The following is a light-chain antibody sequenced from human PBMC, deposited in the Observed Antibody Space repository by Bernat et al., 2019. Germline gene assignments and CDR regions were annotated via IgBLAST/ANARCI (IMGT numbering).Light chain of an antibody. V-gene: IGKV1-39*01. CDR2: AAS. CDR3: QQSYRSWT. CDR1: QSISSS. Sequence: DIQMTQSPSSLSASVGDRVTITCRASQSISSSLNWYQQKPGKAPNLLIYAASSLESGAPSRFSGSGSGTDFTLTISSLQPEDFATYYCQQSYRSWTVGQGTKVEIK. J-gene: IGKJ1*01.